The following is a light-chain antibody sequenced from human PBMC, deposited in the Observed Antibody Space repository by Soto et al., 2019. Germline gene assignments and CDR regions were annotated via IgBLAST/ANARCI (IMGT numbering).Light chain of an antibody. CDR3: QQDNNWTPWT. CDR1: QSVSSN. V-gene: IGKV3-15*01. J-gene: IGKJ1*01. Sequence: EIVMTQSPATLSVSPGERATLSCRASQSVSSNLAWYQQKPGQAPRLLTSGASTRATGIPARFSGSGSGTEFTMTISSLQSEDFVVYYCQQDNNWTPWTFGDGIKVEIK. CDR2: GAS.